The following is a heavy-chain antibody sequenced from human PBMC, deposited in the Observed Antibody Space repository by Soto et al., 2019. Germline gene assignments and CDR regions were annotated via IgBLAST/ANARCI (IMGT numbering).Heavy chain of an antibody. V-gene: IGHV3-21*01. D-gene: IGHD3-9*01. J-gene: IGHJ4*02. CDR3: AKPSHEMLTGYSPFDH. Sequence: GGSLRLSCAASGFNFRIYTMNWVRQAPGKGPEWVASISQTGDYTVYADSVKGRFTISRDNSRSSVYLQMNNLGADDTAMYYCAKPSHEMLTGYSPFDHWGQGTLVTVSS. CDR1: GFNFRIYT. CDR2: ISQTGDYT.